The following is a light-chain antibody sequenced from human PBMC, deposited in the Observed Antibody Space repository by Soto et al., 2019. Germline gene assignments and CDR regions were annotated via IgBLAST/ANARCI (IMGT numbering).Light chain of an antibody. Sequence: DIQMTQSPSSLSAYVGDRVTITCRASQGISNYLAWYQQKPGKVPKLLIYAASTLQSGVPSRFSGSGSGTDFTLTISSLQPEDVATYYCQKYNSAPPAWTFGQGTKVEIK. V-gene: IGKV1-27*01. J-gene: IGKJ1*01. CDR2: AAS. CDR3: QKYNSAPPAWT. CDR1: QGISNY.